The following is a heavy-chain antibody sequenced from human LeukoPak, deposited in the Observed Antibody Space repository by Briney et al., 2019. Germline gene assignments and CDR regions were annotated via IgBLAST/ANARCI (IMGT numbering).Heavy chain of an antibody. V-gene: IGHV3-74*01. J-gene: IGHJ4*02. D-gene: IGHD1-26*01. CDR2: INSDGSTR. CDR3: ARDRGSTEFDY. Sequence: GGSLRLSCAASGFTLPTYWMHWVRQAPGKGLVWVSRINSDGSTRSYADSVKGRFTISRDNAKNMMYLLMNSLRGEDTAAYYCARDRGSTEFDYWGQGTLVTVSS. CDR1: GFTLPTYW.